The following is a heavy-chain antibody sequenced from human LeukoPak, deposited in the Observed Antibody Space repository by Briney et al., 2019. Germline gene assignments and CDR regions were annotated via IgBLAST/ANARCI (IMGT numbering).Heavy chain of an antibody. CDR3: ARDPPDGYNYNYYYYMDV. V-gene: IGHV1-2*02. Sequence: GASVKVSCKASGYTFTGYYMHWVRQAPGQGLEWMGWINPNSGGTNYAQKFQGRVTMTRDTSISTAYMELSGLRSDDTAVYYCARDPPDGYNYNYYYYMDVWGKGTTVTISS. CDR1: GYTFTGYY. CDR2: INPNSGGT. D-gene: IGHD5-24*01. J-gene: IGHJ6*03.